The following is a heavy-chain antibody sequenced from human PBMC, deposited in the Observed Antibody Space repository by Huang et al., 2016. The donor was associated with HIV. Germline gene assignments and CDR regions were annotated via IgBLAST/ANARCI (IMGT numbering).Heavy chain of an antibody. CDR2: VYQSGST. Sequence: QLQLQESGPGQVKPSETLSLTCTVSGDFISSTNYYWGWIRQSPVKGLGWVGSVYQSGSTNYNPSVKSRVTLSVDTSRNQFSLRLNSVTAADTAVYYCASQHIGAAATWFWGRGTQVAVSS. V-gene: IGHV4-39*01. CDR3: ASQHIGAAATWF. CDR1: GDFISSTNYY. J-gene: IGHJ4*02. D-gene: IGHD6-13*01.